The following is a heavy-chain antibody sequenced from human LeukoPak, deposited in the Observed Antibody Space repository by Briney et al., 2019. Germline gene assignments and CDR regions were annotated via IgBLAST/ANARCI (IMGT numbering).Heavy chain of an antibody. J-gene: IGHJ6*02. V-gene: IGHV3-9*01. CDR2: ISWNSGSI. Sequence: GGSLRLSCAASGFTFDDYAMHWVRQAPGKGLEWVSGISWNSGSIGYADSVKGRFTISRDNAKNSLYLQMNSLRAGDTALYYCAKDIGSGSLYGMDVWGQGTTVTVSS. CDR1: GFTFDDYA. D-gene: IGHD5-12*01. CDR3: AKDIGSGSLYGMDV.